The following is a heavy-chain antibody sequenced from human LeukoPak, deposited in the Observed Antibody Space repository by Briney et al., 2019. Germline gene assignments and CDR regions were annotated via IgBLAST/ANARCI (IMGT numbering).Heavy chain of an antibody. CDR2: ISWNSGSI. Sequence: AGGSLRLSCAASGFTFDDYAMHWVRQAPGKGLEWVSGISWNSGSIGYADSVKGRFTISRDNAKNSLYLQMNSLRAEDTALYYCAKDISLYYGSGSYYIYWGQGTLVTVSS. J-gene: IGHJ4*02. V-gene: IGHV3-9*01. CDR1: GFTFDDYA. CDR3: AKDISLYYGSGSYYIY. D-gene: IGHD3-10*01.